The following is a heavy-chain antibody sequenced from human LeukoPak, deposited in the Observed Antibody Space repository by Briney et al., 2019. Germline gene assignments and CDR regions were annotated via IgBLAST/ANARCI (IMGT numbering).Heavy chain of an antibody. Sequence: ASVKVSCKASGGTFSSYAISWVRQAPGQGLEWMGRIIPIFGIANYAQKFQGRATITADESTSTAYMELSSLRSEDTAVYYCARSVDYYDSSGYLYFDYWGQGTLVTVSS. D-gene: IGHD3-22*01. CDR3: ARSVDYYDSSGYLYFDY. CDR2: IIPIFGIA. V-gene: IGHV1-69*13. J-gene: IGHJ4*02. CDR1: GGTFSSYA.